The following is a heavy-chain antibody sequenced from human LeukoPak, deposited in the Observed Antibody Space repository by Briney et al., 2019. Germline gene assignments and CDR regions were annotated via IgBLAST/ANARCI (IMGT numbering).Heavy chain of an antibody. V-gene: IGHV4-59*01. CDR1: GGSISSYY. Sequence: PSETLSLTCTVSGGSISSYYWSWIRQPPGKGLEWIGHIYYSGSTNYNPSLKSRVTISVDTSKNQFSLKLSSVTAADTAVYYCARVKYYDFWSGYYYYYYGMDVWGQGTTVTVSS. J-gene: IGHJ6*02. D-gene: IGHD3-3*01. CDR2: IYYSGST. CDR3: ARVKYYDFWSGYYYYYYGMDV.